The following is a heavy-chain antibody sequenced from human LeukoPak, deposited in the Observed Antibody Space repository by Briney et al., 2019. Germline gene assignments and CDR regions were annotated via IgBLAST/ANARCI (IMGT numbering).Heavy chain of an antibody. CDR2: INHSGST. CDR1: GGSFSGYY. J-gene: IGHJ4*02. Sequence: SETLSLTCAVYGGSFSGYYWSWIRQPPGKELEWIGEINHSGSTNYNPSLKSRVTISVDTSKNQFSLKLSSVTAADTAVYYCARVGVATISSYFDYWGQGTLVTVSS. CDR3: ARVGVATISSYFDY. D-gene: IGHD5-12*01. V-gene: IGHV4-34*01.